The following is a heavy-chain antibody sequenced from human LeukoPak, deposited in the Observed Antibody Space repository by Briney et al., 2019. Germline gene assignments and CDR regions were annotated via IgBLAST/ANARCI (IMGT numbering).Heavy chain of an antibody. J-gene: IGHJ2*01. CDR1: GYPFSHHG. CDR3: VVVLAPAAVWQFDV. D-gene: IGHD2-8*01. Sequence: GGSLRLSCLTSGYPFSHHGIHWVRQAPGRGLEWLALVWPEGIKKVYADSVKGRFIVSKDNSENTLSLQLNSLGPDDTAVYYCVVVLAPAAVWQFDVWGRGTLVIVSS. CDR2: VWPEGIKK. V-gene: IGHV3-33*01.